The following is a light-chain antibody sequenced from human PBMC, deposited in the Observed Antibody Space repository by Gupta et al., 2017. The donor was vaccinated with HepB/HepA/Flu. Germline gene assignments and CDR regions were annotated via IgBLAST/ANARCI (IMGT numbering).Light chain of an antibody. CDR2: GNS. Sequence: QSVLTQPPSVPGAPGQRVTSSCTGSSSNIGAGYDVHWYQQLPGTAPKLLIYGNSNRPSGVPDRFSGSKSGTSASLAITGLQAEDEADYYCQSYDSSLYVFGTGTKVTVL. CDR1: SSNIGAGYD. V-gene: IGLV1-40*01. CDR3: QSYDSSLYV. J-gene: IGLJ1*01.